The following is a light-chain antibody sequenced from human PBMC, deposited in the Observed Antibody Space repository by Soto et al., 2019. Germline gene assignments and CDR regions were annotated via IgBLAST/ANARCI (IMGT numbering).Light chain of an antibody. CDR3: QQYDNLPPVLT. CDR2: DAS. CDR1: QDISNY. J-gene: IGKJ3*01. V-gene: IGKV1-33*01. Sequence: DIQMTQSPSSLSASVGDRVTITCQASQDISNYLNWYQQKPGKAPKLLIYDASNLETGVPSRFSGSGSGTDFTFTISSLQAEDIATYYCQQYDNLPPVLTFGPGTKVDIK.